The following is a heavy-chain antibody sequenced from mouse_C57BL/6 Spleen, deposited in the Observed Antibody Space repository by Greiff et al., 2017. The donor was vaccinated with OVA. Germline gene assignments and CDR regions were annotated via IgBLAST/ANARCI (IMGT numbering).Heavy chain of an antibody. CDR3: ATGSTPPWLAY. Sequence: QVQLQQPGAELVRPGSSVKLSCKASGYTFTSYWMDWVKQRPGQGLEWIGNIYPSDSETHYNQKFKDKATLTVDKSSSTVYMQLSSLTSEDSAVYDCATGSTPPWLAYWGQGTLVTVSA. CDR1: GYTFTSYW. J-gene: IGHJ3*01. V-gene: IGHV1-61*01. D-gene: IGHD5-1*01. CDR2: IYPSDSET.